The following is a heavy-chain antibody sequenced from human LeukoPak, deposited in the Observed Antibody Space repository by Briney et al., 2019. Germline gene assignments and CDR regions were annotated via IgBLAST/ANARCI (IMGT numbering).Heavy chain of an antibody. D-gene: IGHD3-10*02. CDR2: IHSDGIGT. J-gene: IGHJ4*02. CDR3: ARDHYYVPDY. V-gene: IGHV3-74*03. Sequence: GGSLRLSCAASGFSFSTSWMHWVRQAPGKGLVWVSRIHSDGIGTTYADSVKGRFTISRDNSKNTLDLQMNNLRAEDTAVYYCARDHYYVPDYWGQGTLVTVSP. CDR1: GFSFSTSW.